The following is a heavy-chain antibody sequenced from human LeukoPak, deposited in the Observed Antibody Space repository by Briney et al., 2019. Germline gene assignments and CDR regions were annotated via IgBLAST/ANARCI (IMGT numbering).Heavy chain of an antibody. D-gene: IGHD2-8*01. Sequence: SQTLSLTCAISGDSVSSDSAAWNWLWQSPWRGLEWLGRTFYRSKLYNDYAVSVKSLITINPDTSKNQFSLQLNSVTPEGTAVYYCARSVNNWFDPWGQGTLVTVSS. CDR3: ARSVNNWFDP. J-gene: IGHJ5*02. CDR1: GDSVSSDSAA. CDR2: TFYRSKLYN. V-gene: IGHV6-1*01.